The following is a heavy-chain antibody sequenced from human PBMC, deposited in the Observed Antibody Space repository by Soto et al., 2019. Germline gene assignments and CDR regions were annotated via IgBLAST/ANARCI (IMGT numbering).Heavy chain of an antibody. Sequence: GASVKVSCKASGYTFTSYDINWVRQATGQGLEWMGWMNPNSGNTGYAQKFQGRVTMTRNTSISTAYMELSGLRSEDTAVYYCARSEGELYYYYMDVWGKGTTVTVSS. CDR2: MNPNSGNT. CDR1: GYTFTSYD. D-gene: IGHD1-26*01. J-gene: IGHJ6*03. CDR3: ARSEGELYYYYMDV. V-gene: IGHV1-8*01.